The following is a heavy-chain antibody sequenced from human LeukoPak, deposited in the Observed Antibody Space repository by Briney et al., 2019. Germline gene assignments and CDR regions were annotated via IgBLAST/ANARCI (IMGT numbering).Heavy chain of an antibody. CDR1: GFTFSSYA. D-gene: IGHD3-10*01. V-gene: IGHV3-23*01. CDR2: ISGSGGST. CDR3: AKVKKYSYYYGSGTASPFDY. Sequence: GGSLRLSCAASGFTFSSYAVSWVRQAPGKGLEWVSAISGSGGSTYYADSVKGRFTISRDNSKNTLYLQMNSLRAEDTAVYYCAKVKKYSYYYGSGTASPFDYWGQGTLVTVSS. J-gene: IGHJ4*02.